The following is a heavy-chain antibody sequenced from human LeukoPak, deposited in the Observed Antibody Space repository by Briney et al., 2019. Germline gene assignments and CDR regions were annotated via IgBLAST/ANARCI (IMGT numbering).Heavy chain of an antibody. V-gene: IGHV4-59*01. J-gene: IGHJ4*02. CDR3: ARHFGTRGWPKSYFDY. Sequence: SETLSLTCTVSGGSISSDYWSWIRQPPGRGLEWIGYIYYTGITNYNPSLKRRVTISVDTSKNQFSLKLSSVTAADTAVYYCARHFGTRGWPKSYFDYWGQGTLVTVPS. CDR2: IYYTGIT. CDR1: GGSISSDY. D-gene: IGHD1-7*01.